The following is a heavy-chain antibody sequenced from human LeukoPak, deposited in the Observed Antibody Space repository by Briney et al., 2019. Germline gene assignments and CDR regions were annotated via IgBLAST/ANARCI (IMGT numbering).Heavy chain of an antibody. V-gene: IGHV5-51*01. CDR3: AVPSAATHDAFDI. Sequence: GESLNISCKGSGYSFTSYWIGWVRQMPGKGLEWMGIIYPGDSDTRYSPSFQGQVTISADKSISTAYLQWSSLKASDTAMYYCAVPSAATHDAFDIWGQGTMVTVSS. CDR2: IYPGDSDT. J-gene: IGHJ3*02. CDR1: GYSFTSYW. D-gene: IGHD2-15*01.